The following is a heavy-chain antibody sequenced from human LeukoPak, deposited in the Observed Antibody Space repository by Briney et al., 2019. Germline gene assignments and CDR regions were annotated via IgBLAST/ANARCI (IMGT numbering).Heavy chain of an antibody. V-gene: IGHV1-2*02. D-gene: IGHD1-26*01. CDR1: GYTFTGYY. J-gene: IGHJ6*02. CDR2: INPNSGGT. CDR3: ARGDVGIVGATTYYYYGMDV. Sequence: ASVKVSCKASGYTFTGYYMHWVRQAPGQGLEWMGWINPNSGGTNYAQKFQGRVTMTRDTSISTAYMELSRLRSDDTAAYYCARGDVGIVGATTYYYYGMDVWGQGTTVTVSS.